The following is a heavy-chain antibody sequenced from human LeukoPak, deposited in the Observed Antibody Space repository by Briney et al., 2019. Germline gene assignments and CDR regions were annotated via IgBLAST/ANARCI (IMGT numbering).Heavy chain of an antibody. V-gene: IGHV1-2*02. D-gene: IGHD3-16*02. CDR2: INPNTGGT. CDR1: VYTFTVYS. CDR3: ARAPDYDYVWGTYRLGY. J-gene: IGHJ4*02. Sequence: ASVKVSCTASVYTFTVYSIHWVRQAPGQGLEWMGWINPNTGGTNYAQKFQGRGTMTRDTSISTVYMELSSLRFDDTAVFYCARAPDYDYVWGTYRLGYWGQGTLVTVSS.